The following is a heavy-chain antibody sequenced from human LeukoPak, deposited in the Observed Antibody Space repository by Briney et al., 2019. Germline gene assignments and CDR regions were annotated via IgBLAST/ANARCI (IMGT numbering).Heavy chain of an antibody. V-gene: IGHV3-23*01. D-gene: IGHD3-10*01. CDR3: GSRSGTSDYVLQQFDY. CDR1: GFTFSNYA. CDR2: ISGSGGRT. Sequence: GGSLRLSCAASGFTFSNYAMSWVRQAPGKGLEWVSVISGSGGRTHYEDSVKGRFTISRDNSKNALYLQMDSLRAEDTAVYYCGSRSGTSDYVLQQFDYWGQGIQVTVSS. J-gene: IGHJ4*02.